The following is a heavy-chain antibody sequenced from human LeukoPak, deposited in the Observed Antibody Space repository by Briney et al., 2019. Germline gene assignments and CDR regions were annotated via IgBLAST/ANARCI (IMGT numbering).Heavy chain of an antibody. CDR3: ARDQVGAPHY. D-gene: IGHD1-26*01. Sequence: SETLSLTCTVSGGSISSYYGSWIRQPPGKGLEWIGYIYYSGSTNSNPSLKSRDTISVDTSKNQFSMKLSSVTAADTAVYYCARDQVGAPHYWGQGTLVTVSS. J-gene: IGHJ4*02. CDR2: IYYSGST. CDR1: GGSISSYY. V-gene: IGHV4-59*01.